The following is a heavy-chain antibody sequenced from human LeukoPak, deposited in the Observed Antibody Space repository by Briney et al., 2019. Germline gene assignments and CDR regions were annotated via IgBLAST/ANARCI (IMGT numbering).Heavy chain of an antibody. J-gene: IGHJ4*02. CDR2: IISSSSYI. V-gene: IGHV3-21*01. CDR3: ARAGGYYGSVDGL. CDR1: GFTFSSYS. D-gene: IGHD3-10*01. Sequence: GGSLRLSCAASGFTFSSYSMNWVRQAPGKGLEWVSSIISSSSYIYYGHSVKGRFTISRDNAKNSLYLQMNSLRAEDTAVYYCARAGGYYGSVDGLWGQGTLVTVSS.